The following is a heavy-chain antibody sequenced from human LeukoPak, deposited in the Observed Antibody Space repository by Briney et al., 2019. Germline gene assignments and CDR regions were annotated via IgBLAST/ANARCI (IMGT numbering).Heavy chain of an antibody. CDR1: GFTFSSYA. CDR2: ISYDGSNK. V-gene: IGHV3-30-3*01. J-gene: IGHJ2*01. D-gene: IGHD1-26*01. CDR3: ARVWRELPPHHWYFDL. Sequence: PGRSLRLSCAASGFTFSSYAMHWVRQAPGKGLEWVAVISYDGSNKYYADSVKGKGRFTISRDNSKNTLYLQMNSLRAEDTAVYYCARVWRELPPHHWYFDLWGRGTLVTVSS.